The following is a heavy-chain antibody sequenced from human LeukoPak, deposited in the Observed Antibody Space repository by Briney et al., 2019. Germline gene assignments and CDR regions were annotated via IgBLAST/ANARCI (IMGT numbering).Heavy chain of an antibody. CDR2: VYYDGGT. CDR1: GGSISGYY. CDR3: ARYGSSPATYFDC. D-gene: IGHD5-18*01. J-gene: IGHJ4*02. V-gene: IGHV4-59*01. Sequence: SETLSLTCSVSGGSISGYYWSWIRQPPGKGLEWFGWVYYDGGTSYNPSLKNRVSISVDTSKNQFSLKLSSVTAADTAMYYCARYGSSPATYFDCWGQGPLVTVSS.